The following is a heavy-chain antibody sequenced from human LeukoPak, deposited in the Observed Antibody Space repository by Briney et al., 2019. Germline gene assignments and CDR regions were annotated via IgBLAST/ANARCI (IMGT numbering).Heavy chain of an antibody. V-gene: IGHV4-39*07. D-gene: IGHD3-10*01. Sequence: SETLSLTCTVSGGSISSSSYYWGWIRQPPGKGLAWIGSIYYSGSTYYNPSLKSRVTISVDTSKNQFSLKLSSVTAADTAVYYCARDGYYYGSGSYYNPNDYWGQGTLVTVSS. CDR2: IYYSGST. CDR1: GGSISSSSYY. CDR3: ARDGYYYGSGSYYNPNDY. J-gene: IGHJ4*02.